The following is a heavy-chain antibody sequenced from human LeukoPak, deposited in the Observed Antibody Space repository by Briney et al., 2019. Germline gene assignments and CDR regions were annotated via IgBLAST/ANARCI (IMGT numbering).Heavy chain of an antibody. CDR1: GYTFSDYD. J-gene: IGHJ6*03. CDR3: ARDLAWGGSSYSYYYMDV. Sequence: GASVKVSCKASGYTFSDYDINWVRQATGQGLEWMGWINPNSGNAGYAQKFQGRVTITRNTSISTAYMELSSLRSEDTAVYYCARDLAWGGSSYSYYYMDVWDKGTTVTVSS. V-gene: IGHV1-8*01. CDR2: INPNSGNA. D-gene: IGHD1-26*01.